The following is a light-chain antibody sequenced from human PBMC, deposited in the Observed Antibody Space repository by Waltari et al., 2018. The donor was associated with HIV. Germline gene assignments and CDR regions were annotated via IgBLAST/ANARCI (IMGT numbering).Light chain of an antibody. Sequence: VMTQSPATLSVSPGKRATISCRASQSVSTNLAWYQLKPGQAPRLLIYGASIRATGIPGRFSGSGSGTEFTLTISSLQSEDFAVYYCQQYNNWPPWTFGQGTKVEIE. J-gene: IGKJ1*01. V-gene: IGKV3-15*01. CDR3: QQYNNWPPWT. CDR2: GAS. CDR1: QSVSTN.